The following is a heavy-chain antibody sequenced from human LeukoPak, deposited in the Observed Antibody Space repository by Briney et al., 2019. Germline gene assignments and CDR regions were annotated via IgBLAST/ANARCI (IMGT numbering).Heavy chain of an antibody. J-gene: IGHJ5*02. D-gene: IGHD2-2*01. CDR1: GFTFSSYG. V-gene: IGHV3-30*02. CDR2: IRYDGSNK. CDR3: AKDHIVVVPAASSIRGFDP. Sequence: GGSLRLSCAASGFTFSSYGMHWVRQAPGKGLEWVAFIRYDGSNKYYADSVKGRFTISRDNSKNTLYLQMNSLRAEDTAVYYCAKDHIVVVPAASSIRGFDPWGQGTLVTVSS.